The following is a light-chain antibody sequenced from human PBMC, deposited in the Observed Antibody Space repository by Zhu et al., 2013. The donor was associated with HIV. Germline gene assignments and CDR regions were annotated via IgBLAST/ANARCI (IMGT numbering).Light chain of an antibody. V-gene: IGKV1-9*01. J-gene: IGKJ2*01. Sequence: DIQLTQSPSFLSASIGDRVTITCRASQVINTYLAWYQHEPGKAPRLLIYAASTLQTGVPSRFSGSGSGTEFTLTISSLQPEDFATYYCLQYDRYSNTFGQGTKLEIK. CDR2: AAS. CDR3: LQYDRYSNT. CDR1: QVINTY.